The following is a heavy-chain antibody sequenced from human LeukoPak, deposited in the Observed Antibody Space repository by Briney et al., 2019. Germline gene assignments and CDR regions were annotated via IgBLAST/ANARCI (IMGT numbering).Heavy chain of an antibody. V-gene: IGHV4-38-2*01. Sequence: PSETLSLTCAVSGYSISSGYYWGWIRQPPGKGLEWIRNIYHSGSTYYNPSLKSRVTVSVDTSKNHFSLRLSSVTAADTAMYYCARTYGGKYFPHWGQGTLVIVSS. CDR3: ARTYGGKYFPH. D-gene: IGHD4-23*01. CDR2: IYHSGST. J-gene: IGHJ1*01. CDR1: GYSISSGYY.